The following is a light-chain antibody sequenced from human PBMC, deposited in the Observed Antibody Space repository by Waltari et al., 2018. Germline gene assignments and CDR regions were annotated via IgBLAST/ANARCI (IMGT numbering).Light chain of an antibody. CDR2: YDN. Sequence: SYVLTPPPSVSVAPGETARITCGGNNIESKSVNWYRQRPGQAPVVVISYDNDRAAGIPERFSGSNSGNTATLTISRVEAGDEADYYCQVWDANTDPGVFGTGTEVTVL. CDR1: NIESKS. J-gene: IGLJ1*01. V-gene: IGLV3-21*01. CDR3: QVWDANTDPGV.